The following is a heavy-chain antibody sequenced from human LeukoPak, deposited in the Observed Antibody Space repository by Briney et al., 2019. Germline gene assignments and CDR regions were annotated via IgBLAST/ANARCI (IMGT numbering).Heavy chain of an antibody. V-gene: IGHV4-61*02. CDR2: IYSSGST. Sequence: PSETLSLTCTVSGGSISSGSDYWSWIRQPAGKGLEWIGRIYSSGSTNYNPSLKSRVTILVDTSKNQFSLKLSSVTAADTAVYYCARDRVLRFLYYMDVWGKGTTVTVSS. CDR3: ARDRVLRFLYYMDV. CDR1: GGSISSGSDY. J-gene: IGHJ6*03. D-gene: IGHD3-3*01.